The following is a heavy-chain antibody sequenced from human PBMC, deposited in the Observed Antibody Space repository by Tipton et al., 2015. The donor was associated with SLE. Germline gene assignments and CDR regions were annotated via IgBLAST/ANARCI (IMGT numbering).Heavy chain of an antibody. V-gene: IGHV3-23*01. D-gene: IGHD6-13*01. CDR3: VRSIAAAESY. Sequence: SLRLSCAASGFTFSSYAMSWVRQAPGKGLEWVSGIRNSGGSTYYADSVKGRFTISRDNAKNSLDLQMNSLRAEDTAFYYCVRSIAAAESYWGQGALVTVSS. CDR2: IRNSGGST. CDR1: GFTFSSYA. J-gene: IGHJ4*02.